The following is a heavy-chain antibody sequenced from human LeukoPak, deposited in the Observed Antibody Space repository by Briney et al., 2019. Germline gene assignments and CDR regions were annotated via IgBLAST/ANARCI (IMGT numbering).Heavy chain of an antibody. CDR2: LKEDGSEK. CDR3: ARLYSAVYYGDAFDK. Sequence: GGSLRLSCSVSGFTFSSFWMTWVRQAPGKGLEWVAKLKEDGSEKYYVDSVKGRFTVSRDNVRNSLFLQMNSLRVEDTATYYCARLYSAVYYGDAFDKWGQGTMVTVSS. J-gene: IGHJ3*02. D-gene: IGHD5-12*01. CDR1: GFTFSSFW. V-gene: IGHV3-7*03.